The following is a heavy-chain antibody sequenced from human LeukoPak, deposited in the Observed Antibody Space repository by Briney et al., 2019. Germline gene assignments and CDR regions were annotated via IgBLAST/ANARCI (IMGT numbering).Heavy chain of an antibody. D-gene: IGHD3-10*01. V-gene: IGHV3-48*01. CDR3: ARAPLLWFGELGADY. Sequence: PGRSLRLSCAASGFTFSSYSMNWVRQAPGKGLEWVSYISSSSSTIHYADSVKGRFTISRDNAKNSLYLQMNSLRAEDTAVYYCARAPLLWFGELGADYWGQGTLVTVSS. CDR1: GFTFSSYS. CDR2: ISSSSSTI. J-gene: IGHJ4*02.